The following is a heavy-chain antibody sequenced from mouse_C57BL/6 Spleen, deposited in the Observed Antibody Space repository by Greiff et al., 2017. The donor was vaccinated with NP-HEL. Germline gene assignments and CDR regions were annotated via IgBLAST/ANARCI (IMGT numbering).Heavy chain of an antibody. CDR1: GYTFTSYW. V-gene: IGHV1-69*01. Sequence: QVQLQQPGAELVMPGASVKLSCKASGYTFTSYWMHWVKQRPGQGLEWIGEIDPSDSYTNYNQKFKGKSTLTVDKSSSTAYMQLSSLTSDDSAVYYCARTYDYVPDYWGQGTTLTVSS. CDR3: ARTYDYVPDY. J-gene: IGHJ2*01. D-gene: IGHD2-4*01. CDR2: IDPSDSYT.